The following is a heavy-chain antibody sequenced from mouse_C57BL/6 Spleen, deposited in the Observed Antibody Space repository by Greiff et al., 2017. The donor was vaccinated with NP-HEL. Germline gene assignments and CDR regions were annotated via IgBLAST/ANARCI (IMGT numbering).Heavy chain of an antibody. Sequence: VQLQQSGTVLARPGASVKMSCKTSGYTFTSYWMHWVKQRPGQGLEWIGAIYPGNSDTSYNQKFKGKAKLTAVTSDSTSYMELSSLTNEDSAVYYCTRGRSTGAMDYWGQGTSVTVSS. CDR3: TRGRSTGAMDY. CDR2: IYPGNSDT. V-gene: IGHV1-5*01. J-gene: IGHJ4*01. CDR1: GYTFTSYW.